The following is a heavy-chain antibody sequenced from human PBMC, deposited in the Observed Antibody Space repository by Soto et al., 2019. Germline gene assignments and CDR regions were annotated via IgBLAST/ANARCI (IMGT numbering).Heavy chain of an antibody. Sequence: QVQLQESGPGLVKPSWTLSLTCAVSGGSISSSNWWSWVRQPPGKGLEWIGEIYHSGSTNYNPSLKSRVTISVDKSQNQFSLKLSSVPAADTAVYYCARDFGVAARLTLDYWGQGTLVTVSS. CDR2: IYHSGST. CDR3: ARDFGVAARLTLDY. CDR1: GGSISSSNW. D-gene: IGHD6-6*01. J-gene: IGHJ4*02. V-gene: IGHV4-4*02.